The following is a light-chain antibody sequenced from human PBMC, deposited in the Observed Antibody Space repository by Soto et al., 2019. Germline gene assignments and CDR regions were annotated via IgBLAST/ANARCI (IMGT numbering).Light chain of an antibody. CDR3: AAWDDSLSGVV. CDR1: SSNIGSNT. J-gene: IGLJ2*01. V-gene: IGLV1-44*01. CDR2: SNN. Sequence: QSVLTQPPSASGTPGQRVTISCSGSSSNIGSNTVNWYQLLPGTAPKLLMYSNNQRPSGVPDRFSGSKSGTSASLAISGLRSEDEADYHCAAWDDSLSGVVFGGGTKLTVL.